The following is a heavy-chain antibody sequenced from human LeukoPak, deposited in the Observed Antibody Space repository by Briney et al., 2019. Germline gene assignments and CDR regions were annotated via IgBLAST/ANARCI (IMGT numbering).Heavy chain of an antibody. CDR3: ARVFGSGSYFDAFDI. Sequence: GGSLRLSCAASGFTLSTYSMIWVRQAPGKGLEWVSSISSSSSYIYYADSVKGRFTISRDNAKNSLYLQMNSLRAEDTAVYYCARVFGSGSYFDAFDIWGQGTMVTVSS. CDR1: GFTLSTYS. CDR2: ISSSSSYI. V-gene: IGHV3-21*01. D-gene: IGHD3-10*01. J-gene: IGHJ3*02.